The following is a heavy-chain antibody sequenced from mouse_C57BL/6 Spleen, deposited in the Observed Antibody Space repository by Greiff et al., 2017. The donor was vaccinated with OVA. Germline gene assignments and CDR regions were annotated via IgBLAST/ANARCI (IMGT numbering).Heavy chain of an antibody. Sequence: EVQLQESGGGLVKPGGSLKLSCAASGFTFSSYAMSWVRQTPEKRLEWVATISDGGSYTYYPDNVKGRFTISRDNAKNNLYLQMSHLKSEDTAMYYCARDYYGVGTACMDYWGQGTSVTVSS. D-gene: IGHD1-1*01. CDR2: ISDGGSYT. J-gene: IGHJ4*01. CDR1: GFTFSSYA. CDR3: ARDYYGVGTACMDY. V-gene: IGHV5-4*01.